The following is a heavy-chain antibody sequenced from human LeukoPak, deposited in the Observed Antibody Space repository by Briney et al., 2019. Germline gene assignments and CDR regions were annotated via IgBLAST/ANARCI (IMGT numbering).Heavy chain of an antibody. J-gene: IGHJ4*02. CDR2: IDSDGSTI. Sequence: SGGSLRLSCAGSGFTFSNTWMHWVRQAPGEGLVWVSRIDSDGSTINYADSVKGRFTISRDNARNTLYLQMNSLRVEDTALYFCATPGHYRFHYWGQGTLVTVSS. V-gene: IGHV3-74*01. CDR3: ATPGHYRFHY. D-gene: IGHD1-26*01. CDR1: GFTFSNTW.